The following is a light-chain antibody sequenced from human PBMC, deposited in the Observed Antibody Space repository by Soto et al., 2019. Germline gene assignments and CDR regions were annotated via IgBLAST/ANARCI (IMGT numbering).Light chain of an antibody. V-gene: IGKV3-15*01. J-gene: IGKJ1*01. Sequence: EIVMTQSPATLSVSPGERATLSCRASQSVSSNLAWYQQKPGQAPRLLIYGASTRATGIPARFSGSGSGTEFTLHISSLQSEDFAVYYCQQYNNWPQTFGQGTKVEIQ. CDR1: QSVSSN. CDR3: QQYNNWPQT. CDR2: GAS.